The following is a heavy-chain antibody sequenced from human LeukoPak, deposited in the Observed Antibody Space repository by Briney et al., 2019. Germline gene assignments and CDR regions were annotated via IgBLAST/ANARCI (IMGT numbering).Heavy chain of an antibody. Sequence: ASVKVSCKASGGTFSSYAISWVRQAPGQGLEWMGGIIPIFGTAIYAQRFQGRVTITAGESTSTAYMELSSLRSEDTAVYYCARRAPRAVVWFDPWGQGTLVTVSS. CDR1: GGTFSSYA. CDR3: ARRAPRAVVWFDP. J-gene: IGHJ5*02. V-gene: IGHV1-69*13. D-gene: IGHD6-6*01. CDR2: IIPIFGTA.